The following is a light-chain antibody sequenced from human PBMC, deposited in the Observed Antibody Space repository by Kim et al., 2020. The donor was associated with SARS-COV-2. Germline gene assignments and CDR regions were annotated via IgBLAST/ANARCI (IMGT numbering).Light chain of an antibody. CDR2: RET. J-gene: IGKJ2*01. V-gene: IGKV1-5*03. Sequence: DIQMTQSPSTLSASVGDRVTITCRASQSISSWLAWYQQKPGKAPELLIYRETYLEPGVPSRFSGSGSGTEFTLAINRLQPEDFATYYCQQYNNYPQTFGQGTKLEI. CDR3: QQYNNYPQT. CDR1: QSISSW.